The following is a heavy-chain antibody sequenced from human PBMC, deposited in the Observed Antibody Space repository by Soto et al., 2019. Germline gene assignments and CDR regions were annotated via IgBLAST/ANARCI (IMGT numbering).Heavy chain of an antibody. CDR2: VSYDGSNK. D-gene: IGHD6-13*01. CDR3: AKAYSTSWYGEFHY. Sequence: QVKLVESGGGVVQPGKSLRLSCAGSGITFSNYGMHWVRQAPGKRLEWVAVVSYDGSNKYYADSVKGRVTISRDNSKNTLYLQMNSLRAEETAVYYCAKAYSTSWYGEFHYWGQGTLVTVSP. V-gene: IGHV3-30*18. J-gene: IGHJ4*02. CDR1: GITFSNYG.